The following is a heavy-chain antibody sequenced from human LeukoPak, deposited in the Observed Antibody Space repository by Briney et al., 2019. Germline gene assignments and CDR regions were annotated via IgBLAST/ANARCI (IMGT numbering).Heavy chain of an antibody. Sequence: GGSLRLSCAASGLTFSDYYMTWIRQAPGKGLEWVSSINGSGTTTYSADSVRGRFTISRDNAKNSVFLYMNSLRAEDTAVYYCAIQITMIVVVPYFDYWGQGTLVTVSS. CDR2: INGSGTTT. CDR3: AIQITMIVVVPYFDY. V-gene: IGHV3-11*04. CDR1: GLTFSDYY. D-gene: IGHD3-22*01. J-gene: IGHJ4*02.